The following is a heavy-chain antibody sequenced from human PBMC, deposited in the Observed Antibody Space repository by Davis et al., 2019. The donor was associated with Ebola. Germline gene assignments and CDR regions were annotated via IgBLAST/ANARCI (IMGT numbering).Heavy chain of an antibody. CDR3: ARDSEAGSD. CDR1: GGSINFHY. J-gene: IGHJ4*02. V-gene: IGHV4-59*11. Sequence: SETLSLTCTVSGGSINFHYWSWIRQPPGKGLEWIGYIYYSGSTKYNPSLKSRVTISVDTSKSQFSLKLTSMTAADTAVYYCARDSEAGSDWGQGTLVTVSS. D-gene: IGHD1-26*01. CDR2: IYYSGST.